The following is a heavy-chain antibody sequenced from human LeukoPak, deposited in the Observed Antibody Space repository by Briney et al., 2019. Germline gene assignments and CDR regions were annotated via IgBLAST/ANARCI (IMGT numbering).Heavy chain of an antibody. V-gene: IGHV4-34*01. J-gene: IGHJ4*02. CDR1: GGSFSGYY. D-gene: IGHD2-15*01. CDR2: INHSGST. CDR3: ARRLRYCSGGSCYSDYFDY. Sequence: SETLSLTCAVYGGSFSGYYWSWIRQPPGKGLEWIGEINHSGSTNYNPSLKSRVTISVDTSKNQFSLKLSSVTAADTAVYYCARRLRYCSGGSCYSDYFDYWGQGTLVTVSS.